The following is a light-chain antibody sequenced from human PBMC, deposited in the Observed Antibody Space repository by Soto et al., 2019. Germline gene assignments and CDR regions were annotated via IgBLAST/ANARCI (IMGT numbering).Light chain of an antibody. V-gene: IGKV1-39*01. Sequence: DIQMTQSPSSLSASVGDRVTITCRASETITNYLNWYQQKPGKAPKLLIYAASSLESGVPSRFIGSGSGTEFTLTITSLQLEDFATYYCHQSYSARAFGPGTKVDIK. CDR3: HQSYSARA. CDR1: ETITNY. J-gene: IGKJ3*01. CDR2: AAS.